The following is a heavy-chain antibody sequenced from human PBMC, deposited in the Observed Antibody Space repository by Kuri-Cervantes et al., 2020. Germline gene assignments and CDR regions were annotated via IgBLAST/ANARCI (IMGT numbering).Heavy chain of an antibody. CDR3: ARDLTDLAAHYDAFDI. D-gene: IGHD4/OR15-4a*01. CDR2: IYYSGST. CDR1: GGSISNYY. Sequence: SETLSLTCTVSGGSISNYYWIWIRQPPGKGLEWIGYIYYSGSTNYNPSLKNRVTISVDTSKNQFSLKLSSVTAADTAVYYCARDLTDLAAHYDAFDIWGQGTMVTVSS. V-gene: IGHV4-59*01. J-gene: IGHJ3*02.